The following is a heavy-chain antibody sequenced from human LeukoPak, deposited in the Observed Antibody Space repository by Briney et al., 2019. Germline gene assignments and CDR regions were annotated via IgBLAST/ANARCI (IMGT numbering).Heavy chain of an antibody. CDR3: ARDQGTSTTAPKRKGRFDP. V-gene: IGHV3-74*01. D-gene: IGHD1-1*01. CDR2: INSYGSNT. CDR1: GFTFSSYW. J-gene: IGHJ5*02. Sequence: GGSLRLSCAASGFTFSSYWMHWVRQAPGKGLVWVSRINSYGSNTSYADYLTGRFTISRDTSKNTLYLQMNSLRDEDTAVYYCARDQGTSTTAPKRKGRFDPWGQGTLVTVSS.